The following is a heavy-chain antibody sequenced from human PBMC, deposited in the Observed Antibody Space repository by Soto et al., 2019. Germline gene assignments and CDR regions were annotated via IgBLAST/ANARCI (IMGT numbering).Heavy chain of an antibody. J-gene: IGHJ4*02. CDR3: ARDLDGLGSYYTGY. CDR1: GYIFITYG. CDR2: ISTYNGNT. D-gene: IGHD3-10*01. V-gene: IGHV1-18*01. Sequence: QVQLVQSGAEVKKPGASVKVSCKASGYIFITYGISWVRQAPGQGLEWMGRISTYNGNTNYAQNLQGRVTMTADTSTNTAYMELRSLRSDDTAVYYCARDLDGLGSYYTGYWGPGTLVTVSS.